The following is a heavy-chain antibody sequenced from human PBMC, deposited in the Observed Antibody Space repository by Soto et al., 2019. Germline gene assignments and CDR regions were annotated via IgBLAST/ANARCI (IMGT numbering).Heavy chain of an antibody. CDR3: AKGNGPRGGYAIAWYQGFFDY. V-gene: IGHV3-30*18. CDR1: GFTFSNYA. J-gene: IGHJ4*02. CDR2: MSYDGNKK. D-gene: IGHD5-12*01. Sequence: QVQLVDSGGGVVQPGWSLRLSCAASGFTFSNYAMHWVRQAPGTGLEWVAVMSYDGNKKYYADSVKGRFTISRDNSKNTLYLQMNSPRTEDTAVYYCAKGNGPRGGYAIAWYQGFFDYWGQGTLVTVSS.